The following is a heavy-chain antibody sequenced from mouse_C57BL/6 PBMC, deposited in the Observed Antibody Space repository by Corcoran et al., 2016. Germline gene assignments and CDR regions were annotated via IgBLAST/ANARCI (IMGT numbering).Heavy chain of an antibody. D-gene: IGHD1-1*01. J-gene: IGHJ1*03. CDR2: INTYSGVP. CDR1: GYTFTTYG. CDR3: ARGNPFYYGSSWDWYFDV. Sequence: QIQLVQSGPELKKPGETVKISCKASGYTFTTYGMSWVKQAPGKGLKWMGWINTYSGVPTYADDFKGRFAFSLETSASTAYLQINNLKNEDTATYFCARGNPFYYGSSWDWYFDVWGTGTTVTVSS. V-gene: IGHV9-3*01.